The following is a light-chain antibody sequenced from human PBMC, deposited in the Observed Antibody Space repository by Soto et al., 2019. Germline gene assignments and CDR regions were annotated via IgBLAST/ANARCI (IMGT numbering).Light chain of an antibody. Sequence: QSVLTQPPSVSEAPGQRVTISCTGSSSNIGAGYEAHWYQQVPGTAPKLLIYENNNRPSGVPDRFSGSKSGTSASLAITGLQAEDKAEYYCQSYDSSLSGYDFGTGTKLTVL. J-gene: IGLJ1*01. CDR2: ENN. CDR3: QSYDSSLSGYD. V-gene: IGLV1-40*01. CDR1: SSNIGAGYE.